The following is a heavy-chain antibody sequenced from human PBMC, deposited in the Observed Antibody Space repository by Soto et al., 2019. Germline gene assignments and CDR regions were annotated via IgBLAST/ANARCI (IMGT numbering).Heavy chain of an antibody. CDR2: IYPAGPT. D-gene: IGHD6-19*01. J-gene: IGHJ4*02. CDR3: ARDADSSGPHY. CDR1: GFTVSGMF. V-gene: IGHV3-53*01. Sequence: HPCGSLRLSCAASGFTVSGMFMNWVRQAPGKGLEWVSVIYPAGPTYYADSVKGRFTISRDNSKNTLFLQLNNLRAEDTAVYYCARDADSSGPHYWGQGIPVTVSS.